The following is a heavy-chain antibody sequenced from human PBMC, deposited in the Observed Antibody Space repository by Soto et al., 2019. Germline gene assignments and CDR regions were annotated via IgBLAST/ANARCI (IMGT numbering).Heavy chain of an antibody. V-gene: IGHV1-18*01. D-gene: IGHD2-2*02. CDR2: ISAYNGNT. CDR3: ARILGYCSSTSCYSDDNWFDP. J-gene: IGHJ5*02. Sequence: ASVNVSCKASGYTFTSYGISWVRQAPGQGLEWIGWISAYNGNTNYAQKLQGRVTMTTDTSTSTAYMELRSLRSDDTAVYYCARILGYCSSTSCYSDDNWFDPWGQGTLVTVSS. CDR1: GYTFTSYG.